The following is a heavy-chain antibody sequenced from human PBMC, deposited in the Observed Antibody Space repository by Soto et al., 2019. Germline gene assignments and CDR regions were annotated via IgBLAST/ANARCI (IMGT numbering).Heavy chain of an antibody. Sequence: EVQLLESGGDLAQPGGSLRLICAASGFTFSNYAMTWVRQSPGKGLEWVSTITSAGSTFYGDTVKGRFTISRDNSKSTLYLQMNSLRAEDTAVYYCAKTDKFHAQSSGWANRFDSWGQGTLVTVSS. CDR2: ITSAGST. CDR3: AKTDKFHAQSSGWANRFDS. D-gene: IGHD6-19*01. J-gene: IGHJ4*02. CDR1: GFTFSNYA. V-gene: IGHV3-23*01.